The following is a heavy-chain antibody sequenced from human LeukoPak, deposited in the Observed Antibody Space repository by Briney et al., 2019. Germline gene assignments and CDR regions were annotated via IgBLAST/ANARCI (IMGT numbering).Heavy chain of an antibody. V-gene: IGHV4-59*01. Sequence: SETLSLTCTVSGGSISSYYWSWIRQPPGKGLEWIGHIYYSGSTNYNPSLKSRVTISVDTSKNQFSLKLSSVTAADTAVYYCARETGGVVPAATRRRDYWYFDLWGRGTLVTVSS. J-gene: IGHJ2*01. CDR1: GGSISSYY. CDR2: IYYSGST. CDR3: ARETGGVVPAATRRRDYWYFDL. D-gene: IGHD2-2*01.